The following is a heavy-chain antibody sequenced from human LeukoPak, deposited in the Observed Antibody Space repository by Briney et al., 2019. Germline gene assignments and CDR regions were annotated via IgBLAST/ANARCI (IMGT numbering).Heavy chain of an antibody. V-gene: IGHV4-34*01. CDR3: ARGPIWFGELLPHFDY. Sequence: SETLSLTCAVYGGSFSGYYWSWIRQPPGKGLEWIGEINHSGSTNYNPSLKSRVTISVDTSKNQFSLKLSSVTAADTAVYYCARGPIWFGELLPHFDYWGQGTLVTVSS. CDR1: GGSFSGYY. CDR2: INHSGST. D-gene: IGHD3-10*01. J-gene: IGHJ4*02.